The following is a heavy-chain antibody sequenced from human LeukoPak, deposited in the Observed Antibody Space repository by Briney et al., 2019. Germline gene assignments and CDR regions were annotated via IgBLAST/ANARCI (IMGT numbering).Heavy chain of an antibody. CDR1: GFTFSSYA. CDR2: ISGSGGST. J-gene: IGHJ4*02. V-gene: IGHV3-23*01. CDR3: ATRAYCSGGSCSYYFGY. D-gene: IGHD2-15*01. Sequence: GGSLRLSCAASGFTFSSYAMGWVRQAPGKGLEWVSAISGSGGSTYYADSVKGRFTISRDNSKNTLYLQMNSLRAEDTAVYYCATRAYCSGGSCSYYFGYWGQGTLVTVSS.